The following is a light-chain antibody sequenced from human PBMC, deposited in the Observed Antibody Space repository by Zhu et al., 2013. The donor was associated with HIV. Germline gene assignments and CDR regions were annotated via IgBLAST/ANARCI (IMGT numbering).Light chain of an antibody. J-gene: IGKJ2*04. CDR3: QQYYTAPCS. V-gene: IGKV4-1*01. CDR1: QSILYSSNNKNY. Sequence: DIVMTQSPDSLAASLGERATINCKSSQSILYSSNNKNYLAWYQQRPGQPPKLLFYWASFRESGVPDRFSGSGSGTDFTLTINNLQAEDVAVYYCQQYYTAPCSFGQGTKLEL. CDR2: WAS.